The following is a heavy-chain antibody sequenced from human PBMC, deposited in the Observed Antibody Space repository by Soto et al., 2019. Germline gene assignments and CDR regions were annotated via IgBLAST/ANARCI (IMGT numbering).Heavy chain of an antibody. D-gene: IGHD6-6*01. J-gene: IGHJ3*02. CDR1: GFTFSSYW. V-gene: IGHV3-7*03. CDR2: IKQDGSEK. CDR3: SRDGGGSIAALDAFDI. Sequence: GGSLRLSCAASGFTFSSYWMSWVRQAPGKGLEWVANIKQDGSEKYYVDSVKGRFTISRDKAKNSLYLQMNSRRAEDTAVYYCSRDGGGSIAALDAFDIWGQGTMVTVSS.